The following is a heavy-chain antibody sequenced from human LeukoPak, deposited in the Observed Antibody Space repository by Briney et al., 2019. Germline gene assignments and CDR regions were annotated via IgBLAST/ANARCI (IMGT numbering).Heavy chain of an antibody. D-gene: IGHD6-13*01. Sequence: GGSLRLSCAASGFIFSSYSMNWVRQAPGKGLEWVSSISSSSSYIYYADSVKGRFTISRDNAKNSLYLEMNSLRAEDTAVYYCARGAGYSSSWYTRGYWGQGTLVTVSS. V-gene: IGHV3-21*01. CDR2: ISSSSSYI. CDR3: ARGAGYSSSWYTRGY. J-gene: IGHJ4*02. CDR1: GFIFSSYS.